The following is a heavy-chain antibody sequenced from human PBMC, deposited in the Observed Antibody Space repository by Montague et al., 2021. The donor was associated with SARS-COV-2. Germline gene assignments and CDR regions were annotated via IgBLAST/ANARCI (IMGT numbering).Heavy chain of an antibody. V-gene: IGHV4-34*01. CDR2: INHTGST. CDR1: VGSFSGYY. D-gene: IGHD4-23*01. CDR3: ARADYGGNRYWYFDL. Sequence: SETLSLTCAVYVGSFSGYYWSWIRQSPGKGLEWIGEINHTGSTKYNPSLKSRVTISVDTSKNQFSLKLSSVSAADTAAYYCARADYGGNRYWYFDLWGRGTLVTVSS. J-gene: IGHJ2*01.